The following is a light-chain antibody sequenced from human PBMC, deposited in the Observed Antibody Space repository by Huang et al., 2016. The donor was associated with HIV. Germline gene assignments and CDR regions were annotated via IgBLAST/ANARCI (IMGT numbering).Light chain of an antibody. V-gene: IGKV3-15*01. CDR1: QNVNTD. J-gene: IGKJ4*01. CDR2: GTA. Sequence: EVVITQSPAILSGSPWERATLSCRASQNVNTDLAWYQHNPGQAPRRLILGTATRATGIQARFSGNGAETEVTLTISSMLSQDFAIYYCQQYNNWPPLTFGGGTKVEIK. CDR3: QQYNNWPPLT.